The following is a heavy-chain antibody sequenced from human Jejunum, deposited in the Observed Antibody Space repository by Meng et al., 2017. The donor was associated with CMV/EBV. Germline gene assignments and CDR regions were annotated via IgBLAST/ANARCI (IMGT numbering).Heavy chain of an antibody. CDR3: ARDGPMVGGARDH. J-gene: IGHJ4*02. D-gene: IGHD3-10*01. V-gene: IGHV3-7*01. CDR2: IKQDGSEK. Sequence: SGFTFSSYWMSWVRQAPGKGLEWVANIKQDGSEKYYVDSVKGRFTISRDNAKNSLYLQMNSLRGEDTAVYYCARDGPMVGGARDHWGQGTLVTVSS. CDR1: GFTFSSYW.